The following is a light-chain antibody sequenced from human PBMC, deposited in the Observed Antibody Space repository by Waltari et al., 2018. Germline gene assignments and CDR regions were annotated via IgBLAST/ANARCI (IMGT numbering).Light chain of an antibody. CDR3: QQSYSIPYT. CDR1: QRISSH. J-gene: IGKJ2*01. Sequence: DIQMTQSPSSLSASVGARVTITCRANQRISSHLNWYHQKPGKAPKLLISAASSLQGGVPSRFSCTGSGTDFSLTISSLQPEDFATYYCQQSYSIPYTFGQGTKLEIK. CDR2: AAS. V-gene: IGKV1-39*01.